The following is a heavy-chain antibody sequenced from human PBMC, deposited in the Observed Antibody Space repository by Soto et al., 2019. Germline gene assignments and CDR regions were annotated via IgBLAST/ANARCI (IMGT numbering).Heavy chain of an antibody. CDR2: IYYSGST. CDR1: GGSLSSYY. V-gene: IGHV4-59*01. J-gene: IGHJ4*02. Sequence: PSETLSLTCPVSGGSLSSYYWSWIRQPPGKGLEWIGYIYYSGSTNYNPSLKSRVTISVDTSKNQFSLKLSSVTAADTAVYYCARPTYNSGSPFDYWGQGTLVTVSS. D-gene: IGHD1-20*01. CDR3: ARPTYNSGSPFDY.